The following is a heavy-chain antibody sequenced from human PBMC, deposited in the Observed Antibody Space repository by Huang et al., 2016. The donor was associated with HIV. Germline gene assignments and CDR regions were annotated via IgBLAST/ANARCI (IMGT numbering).Heavy chain of an antibody. CDR1: GGSFSGYY. V-gene: IGHV4-34*01. D-gene: IGHD6-19*01. Sequence: VQLRQWGAGLVKPSETLSLTCAVYGGSFSGYYWTWIRQSPGKGLEWIGEINHIGKTNYQHSLKSRVTISKDTAKNQFSLQLTSVSAADTGVYFCAREKAADSAWYGVYYFDYWGEGALVTVTS. J-gene: IGHJ4*02. CDR3: AREKAADSAWYGVYYFDY. CDR2: INHIGKT.